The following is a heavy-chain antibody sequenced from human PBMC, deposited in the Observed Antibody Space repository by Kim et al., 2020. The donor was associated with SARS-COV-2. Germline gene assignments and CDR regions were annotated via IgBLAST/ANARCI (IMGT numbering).Heavy chain of an antibody. Sequence: SETLSLTCTVSGGSISSGSYYWSWIRQPAGKGLEWIGRIYTSGSTNYNPSLKSRVTISVDTSKNQFSLKLSSVTAADTAVYYCARGKQLVLFSNWFDPWGQGTLVTVSS. D-gene: IGHD6-13*01. CDR2: IYTSGST. J-gene: IGHJ5*02. CDR1: GGSISSGSYY. CDR3: ARGKQLVLFSNWFDP. V-gene: IGHV4-61*02.